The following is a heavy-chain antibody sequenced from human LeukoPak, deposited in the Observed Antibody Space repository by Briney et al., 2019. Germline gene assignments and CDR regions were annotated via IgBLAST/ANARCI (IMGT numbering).Heavy chain of an antibody. CDR2: INHSGST. Sequence: PSETLSLTCAVYGGSFSGYYWSWIRQPPGKGLEWIGEINHSGSTNYNPSLKSRVTISVDTSKNQFSLKLSSVTAADTAVYYCARGKDSSGYYDGLGYWGQRTLVTVSS. J-gene: IGHJ4*02. D-gene: IGHD3-22*01. V-gene: IGHV4-34*01. CDR3: ARGKDSSGYYDGLGY. CDR1: GGSFSGYY.